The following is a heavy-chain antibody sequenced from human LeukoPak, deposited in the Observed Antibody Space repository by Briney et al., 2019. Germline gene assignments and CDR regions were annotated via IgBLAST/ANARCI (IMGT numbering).Heavy chain of an antibody. D-gene: IGHD2-8*01. V-gene: IGHV3-48*03. J-gene: IGHJ4*02. CDR2: IGGTGSII. CDR1: GFTFRRYA. Sequence: GGSLRLSCEASGFTFRRYAMNWVRQAPGKGLEWVAYIGGTGSIIYYGDSVSGRFTTSRDNAKNSLHLHMVNLRADDTGVYYCARENGRGAAASTDYWGQGTLVAVSS. CDR3: ARENGRGAAASTDY.